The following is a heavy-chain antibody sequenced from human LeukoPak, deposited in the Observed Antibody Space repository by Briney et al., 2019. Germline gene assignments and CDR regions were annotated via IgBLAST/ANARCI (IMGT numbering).Heavy chain of an antibody. V-gene: IGHV4-59*01. Sequence: PSETLSLTCAVSGASISSSYWSWIRQPPGKGLERIGYINYSGNTKYNPSLASRVTISVDASNNQLSLRLSSVTAADTAFYYCARGYYDSRGYSNTFDIWGQGTLVTVSS. CDR1: GASISSSY. CDR3: ARGYYDSRGYSNTFDI. CDR2: INYSGNT. J-gene: IGHJ3*02. D-gene: IGHD3-22*01.